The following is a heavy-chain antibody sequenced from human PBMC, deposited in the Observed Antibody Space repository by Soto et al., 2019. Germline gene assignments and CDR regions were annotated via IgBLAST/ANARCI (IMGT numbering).Heavy chain of an antibody. D-gene: IGHD6-19*01. CDR1: GGSFSGYY. V-gene: IGHV4-34*01. Sequence: SETLSLTCAVYGGSFSGYYWSWIRQPPGKGLEWIGEINHSGSTNYNPSLKSRVTISVDTSKNQFSLKLSSVTAADTAVYYCANYPRYSSGWYDYWGQGTLVTVSS. CDR2: INHSGST. J-gene: IGHJ4*02. CDR3: ANYPRYSSGWYDY.